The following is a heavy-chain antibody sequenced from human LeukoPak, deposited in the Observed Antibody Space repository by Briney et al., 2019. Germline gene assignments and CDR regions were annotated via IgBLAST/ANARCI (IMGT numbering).Heavy chain of an antibody. D-gene: IGHD2-2*01. CDR2: IYYSGST. CDR3: ARLVRYCSSNSCYPFDY. J-gene: IGHJ4*02. Sequence: SDSLSLTCTVSGGSIRSSSYYWGWIRQRPGKGLEWMGSIYYSGSTFYNASLKSRVTISTDTSKNQFSLKRNSVTAADTAVYYCARLVRYCSSNSCYPFDYWGQGTLVTVSS. CDR1: GGSIRSSSYY. V-gene: IGHV4-39*01.